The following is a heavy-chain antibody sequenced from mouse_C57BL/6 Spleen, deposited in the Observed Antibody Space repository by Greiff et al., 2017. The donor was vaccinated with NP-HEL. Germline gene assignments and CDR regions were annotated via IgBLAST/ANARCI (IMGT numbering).Heavy chain of an antibody. D-gene: IGHD3-2*02. CDR3: ARGRTAQATSGFAY. CDR1: GYTFTSYW. CDR2: IDPNSGGT. J-gene: IGHJ3*01. Sequence: QVQLQQSGAELVKPGASVKLSCKASGYTFTSYWMHWVKQRPGRGLEWIGRIDPNSGGTTYNEKFKSKATLTVDKPSSTAYMQLSSLTSEDSAVYYCARGRTAQATSGFAYWGQGTLVTVSA. V-gene: IGHV1-72*01.